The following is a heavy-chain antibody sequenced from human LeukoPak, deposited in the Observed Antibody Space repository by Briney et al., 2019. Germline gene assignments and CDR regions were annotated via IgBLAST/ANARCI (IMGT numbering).Heavy chain of an antibody. J-gene: IGHJ4*02. CDR1: GFTFDDYA. V-gene: IGHV3-9*03. CDR3: AKDIGYYYDSSGYYDY. Sequence: PGGSLRLSCAASGFTFDDYAMHWVWQAPGKGLEWVSGISWNSGSIGYADFVKGRFTISRDNAKNSLYLQMNSLRAEDMALYYCAKDIGYYYDSSGYYDYWGQGTLVTVSS. D-gene: IGHD3-22*01. CDR2: ISWNSGSI.